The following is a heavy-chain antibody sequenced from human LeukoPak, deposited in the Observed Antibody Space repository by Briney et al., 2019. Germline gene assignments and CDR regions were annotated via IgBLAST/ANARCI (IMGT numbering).Heavy chain of an antibody. V-gene: IGHV3-15*01. Sequence: GGSLRLSCAASGFTFSNAWMSWVRQAPGKGLEWVGRIKSKTDGGTTDYAAPVKGRFTISRDDSKNTLYLQMNSLKTEDTAVYYCTTTPWSYGLYYGIDVWGQGTTVTVSS. J-gene: IGHJ6*02. CDR3: TTTPWSYGLYYGIDV. CDR1: GFTFSNAW. D-gene: IGHD5-18*01. CDR2: IKSKTDGGTT.